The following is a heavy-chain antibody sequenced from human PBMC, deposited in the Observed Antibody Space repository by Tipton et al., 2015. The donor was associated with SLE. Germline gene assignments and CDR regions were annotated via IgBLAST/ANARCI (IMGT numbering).Heavy chain of an antibody. J-gene: IGHJ6*02. CDR1: GGSISSGGYY. Sequence: TLSLTYAVSGGSISSGGYYWSWIRQPPGKGLEWIGEINHSGSTNYNPSLKSRVTISVDTSKNQFSLKLSSVTAADTAVYYCARDCRGYYYGMDVWGQGTTVTVSS. CDR2: INHSGST. D-gene: IGHD3-10*01. V-gene: IGHV4-30-4*02. CDR3: ARDCRGYYYGMDV.